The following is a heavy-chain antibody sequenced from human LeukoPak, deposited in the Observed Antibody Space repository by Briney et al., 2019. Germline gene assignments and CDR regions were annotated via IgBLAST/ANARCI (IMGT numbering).Heavy chain of an antibody. D-gene: IGHD2-2*01. Sequence: GASVKVSCKASGGTFSSYAISWVRQAPGQGLEWMGGIIPIFGTANYAQKFQGRVTITADESTSTAYMELSSLRSEDTAVYYCARDRSNLEVRVPAAMYYWGQGTLVTVSS. CDR1: GGTFSSYA. CDR3: ARDRSNLEVRVPAAMYY. J-gene: IGHJ4*02. V-gene: IGHV1-69*13. CDR2: IIPIFGTA.